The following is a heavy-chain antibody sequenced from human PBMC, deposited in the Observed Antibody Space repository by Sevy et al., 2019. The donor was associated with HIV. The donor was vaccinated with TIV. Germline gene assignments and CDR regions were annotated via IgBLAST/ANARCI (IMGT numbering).Heavy chain of an antibody. V-gene: IGHV1-18*01. J-gene: IGHJ4*02. D-gene: IGHD2-15*01. CDR3: ARAYCSGGRCYSLAY. Sequence: ASVKVSCKVSGYTFITYRITWVRQAPGQGLEWMGWISPHNGDTNYGQKLQGRVTMIADTSANTAYMEVRGLRYDDTAVYHCARAYCSGGRCYSLAYWGQGTLVTVSS. CDR1: GYTFITYR. CDR2: ISPHNGDT.